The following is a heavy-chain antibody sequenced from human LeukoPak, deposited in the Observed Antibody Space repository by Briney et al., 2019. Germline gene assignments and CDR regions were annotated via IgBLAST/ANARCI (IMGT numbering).Heavy chain of an antibody. J-gene: IGHJ4*02. CDR3: ARDQERPLGYLDY. Sequence: VASVKVSCKASGYTFTNYYMQWVRQAPGQGLEWMGIINPSGGSTSYAQKFQGRVTTTRDTSTSTVHMELSSLRSEDTAVYYCARDQERPLGYLDYWGQGTLVTVSS. CDR1: GYTFTNYY. V-gene: IGHV1-46*01. CDR2: INPSGGST.